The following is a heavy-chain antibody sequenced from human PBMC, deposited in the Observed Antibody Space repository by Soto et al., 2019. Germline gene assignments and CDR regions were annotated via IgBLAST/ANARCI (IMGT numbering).Heavy chain of an antibody. Sequence: QVQLQESGPGLVKPSQTLSLTCTVSGGSISSGGYYWSWIRQHPGKGLEWIGYISYSGSTYYNPSLKSRVTISVDTSKNQFPLKLSSVTAADTAVYYCARGRGIVATINRSLLFDYWGQGTLVTVSS. CDR2: ISYSGST. V-gene: IGHV4-31*03. CDR1: GGSISSGGYY. J-gene: IGHJ4*02. D-gene: IGHD5-12*01. CDR3: ARGRGIVATINRSLLFDY.